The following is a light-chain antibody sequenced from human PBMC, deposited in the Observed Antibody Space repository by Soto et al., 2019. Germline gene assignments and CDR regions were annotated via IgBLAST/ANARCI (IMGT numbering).Light chain of an antibody. CDR1: RGVSNN. CDR2: GAS. J-gene: IGKJ3*01. CDR3: QQYGGSPFT. Sequence: EIVMTQSPDTLSVSPGERATLSCWASRGVSNNLAWYQQKPGQAPRLLIYGASTRATGIPARFSGSGSGTEFTLTISRMENDDSAVYYCQQYGGSPFTFGPGTKVDMK. V-gene: IGKV3-15*01.